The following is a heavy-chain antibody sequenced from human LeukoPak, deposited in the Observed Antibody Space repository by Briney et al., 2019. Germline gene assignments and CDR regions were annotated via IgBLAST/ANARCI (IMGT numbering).Heavy chain of an antibody. J-gene: IGHJ3*02. D-gene: IGHD3-16*01. Sequence: ASVKVSCKASGYTLTSYGISWVRQAPGQGLEWMGWISAYNGNTNYAQKLQGRVTMTTDTSTSTAYMELSSLRSEDTAVYYCARDRGGPNDAFDIWGQGTMVTVSS. V-gene: IGHV1-18*01. CDR1: GYTLTSYG. CDR3: ARDRGGPNDAFDI. CDR2: ISAYNGNT.